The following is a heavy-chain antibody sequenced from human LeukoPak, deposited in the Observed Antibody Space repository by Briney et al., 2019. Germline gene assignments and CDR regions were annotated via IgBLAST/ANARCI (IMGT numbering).Heavy chain of an antibody. V-gene: IGHV4-59*01. CDR3: ARLSRGSSAGFDY. Sequence: SETLPLTCTVSGGSISSYYWNWIRQPPGKGLEWIGYIYYSGSSIYNPSLKSRVTISVDTSKNQFSLKLNSVTAADTAVYFCARLSRGSSAGFDYWGQGILVTVSS. D-gene: IGHD6-6*01. J-gene: IGHJ4*02. CDR2: IYYSGSS. CDR1: GGSISSYY.